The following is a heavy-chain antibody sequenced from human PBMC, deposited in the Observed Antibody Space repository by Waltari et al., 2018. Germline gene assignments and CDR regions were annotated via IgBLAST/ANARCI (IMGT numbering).Heavy chain of an antibody. Sequence: QLQLQESGPGLVKPSETLSLNCTVSGGSFRSSRYYWGWIRQPPGKGLEWIGSIYYSGSTYYNPSLKSRVTISVDTSKNQFSLKLSSVTAADTAVYYCARHPTVAGTRFIDYWGQGTLVTVSS. J-gene: IGHJ4*02. CDR1: GGSFRSSRYY. V-gene: IGHV4-39*01. CDR3: ARHPTVAGTRFIDY. CDR2: IYYSGST. D-gene: IGHD6-19*01.